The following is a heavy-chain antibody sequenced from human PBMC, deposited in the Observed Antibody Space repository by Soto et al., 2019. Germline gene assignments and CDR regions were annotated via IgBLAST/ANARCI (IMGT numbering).Heavy chain of an antibody. CDR2: IWYDGSNK. V-gene: IGHV3-33*01. CDR3: ASERGSSYFDY. CDR1: GFRLSDYG. D-gene: IGHD1-26*01. J-gene: IGHJ4*02. Sequence: QVQLVQSGGGVVQPGRSLRLSCTVSGFRLSDYGMHWVRQAPGKGLEWVAVIWYDGSNKYYADSVKGRFTISRDNSQNTPHLQMNSLRAEGTAVYFCASERGSSYFDYWGQGTLVTVSS.